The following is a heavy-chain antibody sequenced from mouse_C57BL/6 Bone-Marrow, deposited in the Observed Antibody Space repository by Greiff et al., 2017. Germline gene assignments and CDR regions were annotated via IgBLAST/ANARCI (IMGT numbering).Heavy chain of an antibody. V-gene: IGHV5-17*01. CDR3: ARPRLRWLYYFDY. Sequence: EVQLVESGGDLVKPGGSLKLSCAASGFTFSDYGMHWVRQAPEKGLEWVAYISSGSSTINYADTVKGRFTISRDNAKNTLFLQMTSQRSEDTAMYYCARPRLRWLYYFDYWGQGTTLTVSS. CDR1: GFTFSDYG. CDR2: ISSGSSTI. J-gene: IGHJ2*01. D-gene: IGHD2-2*01.